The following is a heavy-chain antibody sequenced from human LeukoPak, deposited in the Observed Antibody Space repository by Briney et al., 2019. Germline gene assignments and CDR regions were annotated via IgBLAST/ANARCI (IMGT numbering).Heavy chain of an antibody. Sequence: GGSLRLSCAASGFTFSTYSMNWVRQAPGKGLEWVSCISSSSSYIYYADSVKGRFTISRDNAKKSLYLQMNSLRTEDTAVYYCARATAYAFDIWGQGTMVTVSS. CDR1: GFTFSTYS. CDR2: ISSSSSYI. V-gene: IGHV3-21*01. CDR3: ARATAYAFDI. J-gene: IGHJ3*02.